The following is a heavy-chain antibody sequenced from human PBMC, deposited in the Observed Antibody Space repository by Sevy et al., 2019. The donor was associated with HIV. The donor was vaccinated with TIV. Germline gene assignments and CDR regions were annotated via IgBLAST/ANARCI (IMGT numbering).Heavy chain of an antibody. V-gene: IGHV3-7*01. CDR2: IKQDGSEK. Sequence: GGSLRLSCAASGFTFSNYWMSWVRQAPGKGLEWVASIKQDGSEKYYVDSVKGRFTISRDNAKNSLFVQMNSLRAEDTVMYFCARSVRAAGTFDPWGQGTLVTVSS. CDR3: ARSVRAAGTFDP. CDR1: GFTFSNYW. D-gene: IGHD6-13*01. J-gene: IGHJ5*02.